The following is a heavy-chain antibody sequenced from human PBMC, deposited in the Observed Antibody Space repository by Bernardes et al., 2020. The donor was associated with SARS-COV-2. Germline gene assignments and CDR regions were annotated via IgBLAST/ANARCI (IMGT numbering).Heavy chain of an antibody. CDR2: IYYSGST. Sequence: TLSLTCSVSGGSISSYFWSWIRQPPGKGLEWIAYIYYSGSTNYNPSLKSRVTISVDTSKNQFSLKLSSVTAADTAVYYCARQDIGAIFGVVITPAGMDVWGQGTTVTVSS. CDR3: ARQDIGAIFGVVITPAGMDV. D-gene: IGHD3-3*01. CDR1: GGSISSYF. J-gene: IGHJ6*02. V-gene: IGHV4-59*08.